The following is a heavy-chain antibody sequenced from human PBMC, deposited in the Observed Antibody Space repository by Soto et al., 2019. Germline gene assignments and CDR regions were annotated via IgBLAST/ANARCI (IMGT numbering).Heavy chain of an antibody. CDR3: AKAAAIYYFDY. V-gene: IGHV3-23*01. J-gene: IGHJ4*02. CDR2: ISDSGRFT. CDR1: GFTFSTFA. Sequence: EVQLLESGGGLVQPGGSLRLSCAASGFTFSTFAMNWVRQAPGKGLEWVSGISDSGRFTYYADSVKGRFTISRDDSKNTVYLQMNSLRAEDTAIYYCAKAAAIYYFDYWGQGTLVIVSS. D-gene: IGHD3-9*01.